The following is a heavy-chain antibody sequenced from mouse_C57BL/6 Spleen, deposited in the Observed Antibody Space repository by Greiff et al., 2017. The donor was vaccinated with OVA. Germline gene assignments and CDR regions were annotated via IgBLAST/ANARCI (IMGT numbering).Heavy chain of an antibody. Sequence: QVQLQQSGAELVMPGASVKLSCKASGYTFTSYWMHWVKQRPGQGLEWIGNINPSNGGTNYNEKFKSKATLTVDKSSSTAYMQLSSLTSEDSAVYYCAREDDDHYAMDYWGQGTSVTVSS. J-gene: IGHJ4*01. CDR2: INPSNGGT. V-gene: IGHV1-53*01. D-gene: IGHD2-3*01. CDR1: GYTFTSYW. CDR3: AREDDDHYAMDY.